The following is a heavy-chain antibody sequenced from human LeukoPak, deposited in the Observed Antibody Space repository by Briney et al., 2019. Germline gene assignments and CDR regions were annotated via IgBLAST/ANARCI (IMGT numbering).Heavy chain of an antibody. D-gene: IGHD3-10*01. J-gene: IGHJ4*02. V-gene: IGHV1-69*13. CDR3: ARAPAMVRGVIMDY. CDR1: GGTFSSYA. Sequence: VASVKVSCKASGGTFSSYAISWVRQAPGQGLEWMGGIIPLFGTASYAQRFPGRVTMTADESTSTAYMELRSLRSDDTAVYYCARAPAMVRGVIMDYWGQGTLVTVSS. CDR2: IIPLFGTA.